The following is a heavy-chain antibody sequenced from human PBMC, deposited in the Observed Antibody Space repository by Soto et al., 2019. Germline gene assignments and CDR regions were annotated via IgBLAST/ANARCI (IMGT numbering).Heavy chain of an antibody. CDR1: GYTFTSYD. J-gene: IGHJ6*02. CDR2: MNPNSGNT. CDR3: AGGVFSRHG. V-gene: IGHV1-8*01. Sequence: QVQLVQSGAEVKKPGASVKVSCKASGYTFTSYDINWVRQATGQGLEWMGWMNPNSGNTGYAQKFQGRVTMTRNTPISTSYMELRSLGSEGPGVYYRAGGVFSRHGLGQGNTGTVSS.